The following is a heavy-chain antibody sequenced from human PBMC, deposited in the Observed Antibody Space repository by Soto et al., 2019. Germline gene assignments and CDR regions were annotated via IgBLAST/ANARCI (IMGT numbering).Heavy chain of an antibody. CDR3: ILVVTPPPS. V-gene: IGHV1-8*01. J-gene: IGHJ5*02. CDR2: MNPNSGNT. D-gene: IGHD2-21*02. CDR1: GYTFTSFE. Sequence: QVQLVQSGAEVKKPGASVKVSCKASGYTFTSFEINWVRQATGQGLEWMGWMNPNSGNTGYAQKFQGRVTMTRNTSIITPYMELSSLRLEDTAVYYCILVVTPPPSWGRGPLVTVSS.